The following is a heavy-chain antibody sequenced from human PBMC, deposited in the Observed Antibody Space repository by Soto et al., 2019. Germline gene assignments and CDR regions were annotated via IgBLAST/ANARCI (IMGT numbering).Heavy chain of an antibody. CDR1: GFTFSSYE. CDR2: ISSSGSTI. D-gene: IGHD3-3*01. V-gene: IGHV3-48*03. J-gene: IGHJ3*02. Sequence: EVQLVESGGGLVQPGGSLRLSCAASGFTFSSYEMNWVRQAPGKGLEWVSYISSSGSTIYYADSVKGRFTISRDNAKNSLYLQMNSLRAEDTAVYYCARYPPPDFWSGYYRGTQHDAFDIWGQGTMVTVSS. CDR3: ARYPPPDFWSGYYRGTQHDAFDI.